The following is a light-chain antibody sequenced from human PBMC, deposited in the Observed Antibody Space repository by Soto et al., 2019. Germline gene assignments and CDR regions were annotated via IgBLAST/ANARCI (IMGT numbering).Light chain of an antibody. J-gene: IGLJ1*01. CDR1: SSDVGSYNL. CDR3: CSYAGSIV. CDR2: EGS. V-gene: IGLV2-23*01. Sequence: QSVLTQPASVSGSPGQSITISCTGTSSDVGSYNLVSWYQQHPGKAPKLMIYEGSKRPSGVSNRFSGSKSGNTASLIISGLQAEDEADYYCCSYAGSIVFGTGTKLTVL.